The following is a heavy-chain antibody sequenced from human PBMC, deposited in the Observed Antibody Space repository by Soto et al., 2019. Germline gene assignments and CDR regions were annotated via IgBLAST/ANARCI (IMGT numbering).Heavy chain of an antibody. Sequence: GGSLRLSCAASGFNFRDYYMSWIRQAPGKGLEWVSLISTSGSSTDYADSVKGRFTISRDNAKNSLSLQMNSLRAEDTAVYYCANLAKNYYHYMDVWGKGTTVTVSS. CDR2: ISTSGSST. D-gene: IGHD1-26*01. CDR3: ANLAKNYYHYMDV. J-gene: IGHJ6*03. V-gene: IGHV3-11*01. CDR1: GFNFRDYY.